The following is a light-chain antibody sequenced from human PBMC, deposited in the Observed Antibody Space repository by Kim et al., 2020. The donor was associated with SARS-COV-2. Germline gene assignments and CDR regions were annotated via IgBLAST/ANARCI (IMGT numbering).Light chain of an antibody. CDR2: RNN. CDR1: SSNIGINY. V-gene: IGLV1-47*01. Sequence: GQRVTISCSGSSSNIGINYVYWYQQPPGTAPKLLIYRNNQRPSGVPDRFSGSKSGTSASLAISGLRSEDEADYYCAAWDDSLSGRVFGGGTQLTVL. CDR3: AAWDDSLSGRV. J-gene: IGLJ3*02.